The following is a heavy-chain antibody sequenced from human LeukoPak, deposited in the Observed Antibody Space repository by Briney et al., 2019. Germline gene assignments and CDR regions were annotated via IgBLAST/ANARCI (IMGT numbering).Heavy chain of an antibody. CDR1: GFTFSDYY. CDR2: ISSSGSTI. Sequence: PGGSLRLSCAASGFTFSDYYMSWIRQAPGKGLEWVSYISSSGSTIYYADSVKGRFTISRDNAKNSLYLQMSSLRAEDTAVYYCARDLRLVIPQYYYYYGMDVWGQGTTVTVSS. D-gene: IGHD6-19*01. CDR3: ARDLRLVIPQYYYYYGMDV. J-gene: IGHJ6*02. V-gene: IGHV3-11*01.